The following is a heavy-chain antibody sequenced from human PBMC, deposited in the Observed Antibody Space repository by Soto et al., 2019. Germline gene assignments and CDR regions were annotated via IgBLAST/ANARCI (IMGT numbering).Heavy chain of an antibody. D-gene: IGHD3-22*01. Sequence: GGSLRLSCAASGFTFSSYAMSWVRQAPGKGLEWVSAISGSGGSTYYADSVKGRFTISRDNSKNTLYLQMNSLRAEDTAVYYCAKVGFKETYYYDSSGYYYFDYWGQGTLVTVSS. J-gene: IGHJ4*02. CDR1: GFTFSSYA. CDR3: AKVGFKETYYYDSSGYYYFDY. V-gene: IGHV3-23*01. CDR2: ISGSGGST.